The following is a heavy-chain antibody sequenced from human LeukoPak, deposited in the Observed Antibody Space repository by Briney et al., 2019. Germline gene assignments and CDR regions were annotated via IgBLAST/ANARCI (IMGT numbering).Heavy chain of an antibody. V-gene: IGHV1-69*05. CDR1: GGTFSSYA. Sequence: SVKVSCKASGGTFSSYAISWVRQAPGQGLEWMGRIIPIFGTANYAQKFQGRVTITTDESTSTAYMELSSLRSEDTAVYYCTRGGREFLGAFDIWGQGTMVTVSS. CDR3: TRGGREFLGAFDI. CDR2: IIPIFGTA. J-gene: IGHJ3*02. D-gene: IGHD2-21*01.